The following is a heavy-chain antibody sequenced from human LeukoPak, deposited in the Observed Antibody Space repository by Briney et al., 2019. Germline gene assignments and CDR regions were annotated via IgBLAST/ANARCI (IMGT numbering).Heavy chain of an antibody. CDR1: GGSISSYY. J-gene: IGHJ3*02. CDR2: IYTSGST. D-gene: IGHD1-26*01. Sequence: SETLSLTCTVSGGSISSYYWSWIRQPAGKGLEWIGRIYTSGSTNYNPSLKSRVTMSVDTSKNQFSLKLSSVTAADTVVYYCARDSGSYSYLDAFDIWGQGTMVTVSS. V-gene: IGHV4-4*07. CDR3: ARDSGSYSYLDAFDI.